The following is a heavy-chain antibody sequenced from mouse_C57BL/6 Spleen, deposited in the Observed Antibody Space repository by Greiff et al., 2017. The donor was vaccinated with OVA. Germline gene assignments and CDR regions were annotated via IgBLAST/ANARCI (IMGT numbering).Heavy chain of an antibody. V-gene: IGHV1-64*01. J-gene: IGHJ2*01. CDR2: IHPNSGST. CDR1: GYTFTSYW. Sequence: QVQLQQPGAELVKPGASVKLSCKASGYTFTSYWMHWVKQRPGQGLEWIGMIHPNSGSTNYNAKFKSKATLTVDKSSSTAYMQLSSLTSEDSAVYYCASSPRTTVGGGYYFDYWGQGTTLTVSS. CDR3: ASSPRTTVGGGYYFDY. D-gene: IGHD1-1*01.